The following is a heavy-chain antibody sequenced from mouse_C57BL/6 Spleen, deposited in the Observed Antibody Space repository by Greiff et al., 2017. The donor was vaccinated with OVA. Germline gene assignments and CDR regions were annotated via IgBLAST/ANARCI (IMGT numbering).Heavy chain of an antibody. CDR3: ANYCYSLLGY. V-gene: IGHV1-39*01. CDR2: INPNYGTT. CDR1: GYSFTDYY. J-gene: IGHJ3*01. Sequence: EVKLVESGPELVKPGASVKLSCKASGYSFTDYYMNWVKQSHGKSLEWIGAINPNYGTTSYNQKFKGKATLTVDKSSSTAYMQLNSLTSEDSAVYYCANYCYSLLGYWGQGTLVTVSA. D-gene: IGHD2-12*01.